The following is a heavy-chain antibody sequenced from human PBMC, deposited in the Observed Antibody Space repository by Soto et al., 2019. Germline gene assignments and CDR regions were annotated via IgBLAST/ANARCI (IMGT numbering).Heavy chain of an antibody. J-gene: IGHJ1*01. CDR3: ARSIAAAGTGYFQH. CDR2: IYHSGST. Sequence: SETLSLTCAVSGGSISSGGYSWSWIRQPPGKGLEWIGYIYHSGSTYYNPSLKSRVTISVDRSKNQFSLKLSSVTAADTAVYYCARSIAAAGTGYFQHWGQGTLVTSPQ. CDR1: GGSISSGGYS. V-gene: IGHV4-30-2*01. D-gene: IGHD6-13*01.